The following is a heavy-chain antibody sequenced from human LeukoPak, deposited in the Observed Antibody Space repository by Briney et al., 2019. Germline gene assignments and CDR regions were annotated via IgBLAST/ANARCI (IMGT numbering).Heavy chain of an antibody. CDR1: GYTFTSYA. V-gene: IGHV1-3*01. J-gene: IGHJ5*02. CDR2: INAGNGNT. Sequence: GASVKVSCKASGYTFTSYAMHWVRQAPGQRLEWMGWINAGNGNTKYSQKFQGRVTITRDTSASTAYMELSSLRSEDTAVYYCARGNSRIAVVRRSNWFDPWGQGTLVTVSS. D-gene: IGHD6-19*01. CDR3: ARGNSRIAVVRRSNWFDP.